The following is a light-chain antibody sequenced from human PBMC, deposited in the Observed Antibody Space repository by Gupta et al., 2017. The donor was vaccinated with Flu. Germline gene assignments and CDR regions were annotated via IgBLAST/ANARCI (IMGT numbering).Light chain of an antibody. CDR2: DAS. Sequence: ERATLSGRASQCVSRYLAWYQQKPGQAPRLLIYDASNRATGIPARFSGSGSGTDFTLTISSLEPEDFAVYYCQQRSNRPPYTFGQGTKLQIK. V-gene: IGKV3-11*01. CDR3: QQRSNRPPYT. J-gene: IGKJ2*01. CDR1: QCVSRY.